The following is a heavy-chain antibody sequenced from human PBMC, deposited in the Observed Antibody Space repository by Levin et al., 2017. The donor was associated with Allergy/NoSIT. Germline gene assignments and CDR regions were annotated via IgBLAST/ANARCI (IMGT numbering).Heavy chain of an antibody. V-gene: IGHV3-30*18. Sequence: GESLKISCAASGKTFSSNAMHWVRQAPGKGLEWVAVISSDGTTKYYADFVKGRFTISRDNSKNTLYLQTNSLTAEDTAVYYCAKSKENDYVWGSSPDYWGQGTPVTVSS. D-gene: IGHD3-16*01. CDR3: AKSKENDYVWGSSPDY. CDR2: ISSDGTTK. CDR1: GKTFSSNA. J-gene: IGHJ4*02.